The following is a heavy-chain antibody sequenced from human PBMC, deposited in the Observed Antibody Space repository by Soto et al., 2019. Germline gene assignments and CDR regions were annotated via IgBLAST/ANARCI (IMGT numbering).Heavy chain of an antibody. CDR1: GGSISSGTSY. CDR3: ARDPYTPSIFGVAPPYFFDY. CDR2: SFYSGSL. J-gene: IGHJ4*02. Sequence: QVQLQESGPGLVKPSQTLSLTCSVSGGSISSGTSYWSWIRQRPGEGLEGIGYSFYSGSLYYTPSLGGRALILADTSKNQFPLTLSSVTAADTAVYFCARDPYTPSIFGVAPPYFFDYGGQRTLVTLSS. D-gene: IGHD3-3*01. V-gene: IGHV4-31*03.